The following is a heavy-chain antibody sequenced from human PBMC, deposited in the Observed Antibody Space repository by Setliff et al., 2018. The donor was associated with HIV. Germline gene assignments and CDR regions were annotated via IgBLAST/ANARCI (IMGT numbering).Heavy chain of an antibody. D-gene: IGHD2-15*01. J-gene: IGHJ4*02. V-gene: IGHV3-30*02. CDR3: AKCVGGYCSGGSLGY. CDR2: IRYDGSNK. CDR1: GFTFSSYG. Sequence: GGSLRLSCAASGFTFSSYGMHWVRQAPGKGLEWVAFIRYDGSNKYYADSVKGRFTISRDNSKNTLYLQVNSLRAEDTAVYYCAKCVGGYCSGGSLGYWGQGTLVTVSS.